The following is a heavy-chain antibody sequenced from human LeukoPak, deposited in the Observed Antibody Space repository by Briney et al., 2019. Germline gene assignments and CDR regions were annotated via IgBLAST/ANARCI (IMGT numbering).Heavy chain of an antibody. D-gene: IGHD5-24*01. CDR3: AKDHDGYNRD. CDR2: ISGSGGST. Sequence: PGGSLRLSCAVSGFAFGSEAMSWVRQSPARGLEWVSAISGSGGSTYYADSVKGRFTISRDNSKNTLYLQMNSLRAEDTAVYYCAKDHDGYNRDWGQGTLVTVSS. V-gene: IGHV3-23*01. CDR1: GFAFGSEA. J-gene: IGHJ4*02.